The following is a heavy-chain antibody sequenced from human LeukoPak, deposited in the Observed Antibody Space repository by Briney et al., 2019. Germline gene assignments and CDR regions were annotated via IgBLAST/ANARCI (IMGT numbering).Heavy chain of an antibody. CDR3: AKDHPDGYADY. CDR2: ASISSCTI. D-gene: IGHD5-24*01. Sequence: PGGSLRLPCAASGFTFSGHNMNWVRQAPGKGLEGISFASISSCTIYYADSVNGRFRISRDNAKNSLDLEMNSLRAEDTAVYYCAKDHPDGYADYWGQGTLVTVSS. J-gene: IGHJ4*02. CDR1: GFTFSGHN. V-gene: IGHV3-48*04.